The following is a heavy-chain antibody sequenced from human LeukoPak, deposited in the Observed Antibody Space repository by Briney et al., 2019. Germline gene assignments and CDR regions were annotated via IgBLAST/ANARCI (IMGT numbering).Heavy chain of an antibody. D-gene: IGHD3-16*01. CDR1: GFTFSSYS. J-gene: IGHJ3*02. Sequence: GGSLRLSCAASGFTFSSYSMNWVRQAPGKGLEWVSSITSSRSYIYYADSVKGRFTISRDNAKHSLYLQMHSLRAEDTAVYYCARGPRLGPFDIWGQGTMVTVSS. V-gene: IGHV3-21*01. CDR3: ARGPRLGPFDI. CDR2: ITSSRSYI.